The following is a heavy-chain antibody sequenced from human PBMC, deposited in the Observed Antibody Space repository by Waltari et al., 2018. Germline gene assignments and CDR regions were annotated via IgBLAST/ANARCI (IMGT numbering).Heavy chain of an antibody. CDR1: GCSISSYY. J-gene: IGHJ6*02. CDR3: ARVVLGYCSSTSCYDYYYGMDV. V-gene: IGHV4-4*07. Sequence: QVQLQESGPGLVKPSETLSLTCTVSGCSISSYYWSWIRQPAGKGLGWIGRIYTSGSTNYNPSLKSRVTMSVDTSKNQFSLKLSSVTAADTAVYYCARVVLGYCSSTSCYDYYYGMDVWGQGTTVTVSS. CDR2: IYTSGST. D-gene: IGHD2-2*01.